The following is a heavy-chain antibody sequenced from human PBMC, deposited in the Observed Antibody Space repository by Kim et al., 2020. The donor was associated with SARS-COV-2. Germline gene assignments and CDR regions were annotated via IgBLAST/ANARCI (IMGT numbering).Heavy chain of an antibody. CDR3: ARNLVGDTDLGP. Sequence: GGSLRLSCAASGFTFSSHVMHWVRQAPGKGLEWVALISYEGSTQKYTDSEKDRFTVSRDNSKNTLFLQMNSLRPEDTAVYYCARNLVGDTDLGPWGQGTLVTVSS. D-gene: IGHD1-26*01. CDR2: ISYEGSTQ. V-gene: IGHV3-30*03. CDR1: GFTFSSHV. J-gene: IGHJ5*02.